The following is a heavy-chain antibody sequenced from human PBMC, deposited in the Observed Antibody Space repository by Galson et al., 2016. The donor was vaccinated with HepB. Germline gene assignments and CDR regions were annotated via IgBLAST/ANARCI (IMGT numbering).Heavy chain of an antibody. CDR1: GYTFTTYY. J-gene: IGHJ4*02. D-gene: IGHD3-9*01. CDR2: INPSAGTT. CDR3: AVLYFDWSSNFDS. V-gene: IGHV1-46*01. Sequence: SVKVSCKAAGYTFTTYYIHWVRQAPGQGLEWMGMINPSAGTTTYAQKFQGRVTVTRDTSTSTVSMSLSSLRSEATAVYYCAVLYFDWSSNFDSWGQGTLVTVSS.